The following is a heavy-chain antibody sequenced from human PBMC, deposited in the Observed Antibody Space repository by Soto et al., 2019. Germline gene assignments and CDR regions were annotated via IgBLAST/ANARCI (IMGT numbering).Heavy chain of an antibody. J-gene: IGHJ5*01. Sequence: QITLKESGPALVKPTQTLTLTCTFSGFSLNTPAAGVGWIRQSPGKALEWLAFIYWDDDKRYTPSLERRLTITKDTSKNQVVLSLTNVDPVDTATYYCAHRTPYTGYDSWGQGTLVTVSS. CDR2: IYWDDDK. CDR3: AHRTPYTGYDS. CDR1: GFSLNTPAAG. V-gene: IGHV2-5*02. D-gene: IGHD5-12*01.